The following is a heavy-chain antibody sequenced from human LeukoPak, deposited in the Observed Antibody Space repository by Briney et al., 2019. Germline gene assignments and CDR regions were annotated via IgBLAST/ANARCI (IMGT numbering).Heavy chain of an antibody. D-gene: IGHD6-13*01. J-gene: IGHJ4*01. CDR2: IKQDGGEK. Sequence: GGSLRLSCAVSGFTFSRYWMNWVRQAPGKGLEWVASIKQDGGEKSYVDSVKGRFTISRDSAKNSLYLQMSSLRAEDTAVYYCARDGTAAGLYFDLWGQGTLVTVSS. V-gene: IGHV3-7*01. CDR1: GFTFSRYW. CDR3: ARDGTAAGLYFDL.